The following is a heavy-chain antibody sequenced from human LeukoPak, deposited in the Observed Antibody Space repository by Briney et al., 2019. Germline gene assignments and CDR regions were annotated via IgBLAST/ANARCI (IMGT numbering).Heavy chain of an antibody. J-gene: IGHJ4*02. CDR1: GYRFSDYY. CDR3: ARVDYGNNPTSVDY. V-gene: IGHV1-2*06. CDR2: INPNSGYT. D-gene: IGHD3-16*01. Sequence: ASVKVSCKASGYRFSDYYIHWLRQAPGQGLEWMGRINPNSGYTDYAQNFQGRVTMTRDTSINTIYMELSRLRSADTAVYYCARVDYGNNPTSVDYWGQGTLFTVSS.